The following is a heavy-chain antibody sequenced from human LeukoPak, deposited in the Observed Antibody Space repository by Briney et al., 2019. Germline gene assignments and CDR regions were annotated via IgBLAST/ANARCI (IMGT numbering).Heavy chain of an antibody. J-gene: IGHJ3*02. V-gene: IGHV1-18*01. CDR3: ARVTEYCSGGSCHPRGPFDI. CDR2: ISVYNGKT. CDR1: GYTFTSYG. D-gene: IGHD2-15*01. Sequence: GASVKVSCKASGYTFTSYGITWVRQAPGQGLEWMGWISVYNGKTNYAQRLQGRVTMTTDTSTSTAYMDLRSLRSDDTAVYYCARVTEYCSGGSCHPRGPFDIWGQGTMVTVSS.